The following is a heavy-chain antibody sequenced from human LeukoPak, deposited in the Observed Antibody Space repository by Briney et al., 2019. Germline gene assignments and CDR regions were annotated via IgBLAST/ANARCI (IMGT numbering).Heavy chain of an antibody. V-gene: IGHV1-2*02. J-gene: IGHJ4*02. CDR1: GYTFTGYY. CDR2: INPNSGGT. D-gene: IGHD3-22*01. Sequence: ASVKVSCKAFGYTFTGYYMHWVRQAPGQGLEWMGWINPNSGGTNYAQKFQGRVTMTRDTSISTAYMELSRLRSDDTAVYYCARTLYYYDSSGYELPLWGQGTLVTVSS. CDR3: ARTLYYYDSSGYELPL.